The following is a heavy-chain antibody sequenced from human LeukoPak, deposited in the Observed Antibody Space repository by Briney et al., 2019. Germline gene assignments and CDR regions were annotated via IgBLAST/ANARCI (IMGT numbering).Heavy chain of an antibody. CDR1: GGSFSGYY. J-gene: IGHJ4*02. Sequence: SETLSLTCAVYGGSFSGYYWSWIRQPPGKGLEWIGEINHSGSTNYNPSLKSRVTISVDTSKNQFSLMLSSVTAADTAVYYCARGYDSSAYYPFSYWSQGTLVTVSS. D-gene: IGHD3-22*01. CDR3: ARGYDSSAYYPFSY. CDR2: INHSGST. V-gene: IGHV4-34*01.